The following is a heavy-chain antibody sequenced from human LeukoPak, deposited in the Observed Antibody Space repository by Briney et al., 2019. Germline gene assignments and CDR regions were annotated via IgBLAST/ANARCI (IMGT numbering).Heavy chain of an antibody. J-gene: IGHJ6*03. V-gene: IGHV3-15*01. CDR2: IKSKIDGGTT. D-gene: IGHD3-3*01. CDR1: GFTFSNAW. CDR3: TRTETASYYDFWSGSYYHYYMDV. Sequence: GGSLRLSCAASGFTFSNAWMSWVRQAPGKGLEWVGRIKSKIDGGTTDYAAPVKGRFTISRDDSKNTLYLQMNSLKTEDTAVYYCTRTETASYYDFWSGSYYHYYMDVWGKGTTVTVSS.